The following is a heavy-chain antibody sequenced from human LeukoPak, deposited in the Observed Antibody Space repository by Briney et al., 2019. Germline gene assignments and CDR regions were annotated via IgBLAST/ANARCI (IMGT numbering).Heavy chain of an antibody. CDR3: ARGLDYYDSSGYYGKDAFDI. D-gene: IGHD3-22*01. J-gene: IGHJ3*02. CDR1: GYTFTGYY. V-gene: IGHV1-2*02. Sequence: ASVWVSCKASGYTFTGYYMHWVRQAPGQGLEWMGWINPNSGGTNYAQKFQGRVTMTRDTSISTAYMELSRLRSDDTAVYYCARGLDYYDSSGYYGKDAFDIWGQGTMVADCS. CDR2: INPNSGGT.